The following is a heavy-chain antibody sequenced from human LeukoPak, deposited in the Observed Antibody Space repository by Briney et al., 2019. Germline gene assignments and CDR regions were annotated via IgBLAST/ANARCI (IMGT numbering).Heavy chain of an antibody. D-gene: IGHD3-10*01. V-gene: IGHV1-2*02. CDR1: GYTFTGYY. J-gene: IGHJ6*03. CDR3: ARGRGRSSGIKGPKYYYMDV. CDR2: INPNSGGT. Sequence: GASVKVSCKASGYTFTGYYMHWVRQAPGQGLEWMGWINPNSGGTNYAQKFQGRVTMTRNTSISTAYMELSSLRSEDTAVYYCARGRGRSSGIKGPKYYYMDVWGKGTTVTISS.